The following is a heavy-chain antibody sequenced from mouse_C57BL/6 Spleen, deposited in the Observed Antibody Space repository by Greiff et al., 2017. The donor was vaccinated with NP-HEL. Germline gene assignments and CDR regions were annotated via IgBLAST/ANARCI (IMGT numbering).Heavy chain of an antibody. D-gene: IGHD1-1*01. J-gene: IGHJ1*03. CDR2: IDPEDGET. V-gene: IGHV14-2*01. Sequence: EVKLMESGAELVKPGASVKLSCTASGFNIKDYYMHWVKQRTEQGLEWIGRIDPEDGETKYAPKFQGKATITADTSSNTAYLQLSSLTSEDTAVYYYAYSSPISYWYFDVWGTGTTVTVSS. CDR1: GFNIKDYY. CDR3: AYSSPISYWYFDV.